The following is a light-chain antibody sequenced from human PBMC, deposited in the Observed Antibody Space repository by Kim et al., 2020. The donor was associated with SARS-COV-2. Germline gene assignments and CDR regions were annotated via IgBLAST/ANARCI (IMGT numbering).Light chain of an antibody. V-gene: IGKV1-16*02. CDR1: QDISNY. Sequence: DIQMTQSPSSLSASVGDRVSITCRASQDISNYVAWFQQKPGKAPKSLIFGASSLQSGVPSKFSGSGSGTDFTLTISSLQPEDFATYYCQQYNTYPYTFGHGTKLEIK. J-gene: IGKJ2*01. CDR3: QQYNTYPYT. CDR2: GAS.